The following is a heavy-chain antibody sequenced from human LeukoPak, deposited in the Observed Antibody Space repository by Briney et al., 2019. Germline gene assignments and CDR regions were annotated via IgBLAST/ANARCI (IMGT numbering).Heavy chain of an antibody. CDR2: LSGNAGRP. V-gene: IGHV3-23*01. CDR3: AKGLTNLGDD. CDR1: GFTFISYA. J-gene: IGHJ4*02. D-gene: IGHD3-9*01. Sequence: GGSLRLSCAASGFTFISYAMSWVRQAPGKGLEWVSSLSGNAGRPYYADSVKGRFTISRDNSKNTLYLQMNSLRPEDTAVYYCAKGLTNLGDDWGQGTLVTVSS.